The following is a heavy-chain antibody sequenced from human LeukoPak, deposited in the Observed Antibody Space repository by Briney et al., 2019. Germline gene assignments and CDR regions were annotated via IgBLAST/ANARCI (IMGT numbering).Heavy chain of an antibody. Sequence: SETLSLTRTVSGGSISSYYWSWIRQPPGKGLEWIGYLFNNGSTNYNPSLKSRVTLSVGTSKNQFSLKVTSVTAADTAVYFCARIWFGLRRLYYFDYWGQGTPVTVSS. V-gene: IGHV4-59*01. CDR3: ARIWFGLRRLYYFDY. CDR2: LFNNGST. D-gene: IGHD3-10*01. CDR1: GGSISSYY. J-gene: IGHJ4*02.